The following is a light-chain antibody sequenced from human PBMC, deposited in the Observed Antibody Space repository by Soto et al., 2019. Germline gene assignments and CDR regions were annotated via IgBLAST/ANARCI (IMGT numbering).Light chain of an antibody. J-gene: IGKJ4*01. Sequence: DIQMTQSPSTLSASVGDRVTITCRANQSISSWLAWYQQKPGKAPKLLIYDASSLESGVPSRFSGSGSGTEFTLTISSLQPDDFATYYCQQYNSYPYTFGGGTKVEIK. CDR3: QQYNSYPYT. V-gene: IGKV1-5*01. CDR2: DAS. CDR1: QSISSW.